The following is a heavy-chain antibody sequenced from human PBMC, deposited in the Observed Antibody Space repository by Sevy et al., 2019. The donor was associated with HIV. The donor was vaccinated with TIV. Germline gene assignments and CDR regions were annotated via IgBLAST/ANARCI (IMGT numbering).Heavy chain of an antibody. CDR1: GFTFSSYA. Sequence: GSLRLSCAASGFTFSSYAMSWVRQAPGKGVEWVSAISGSGGSTYYADSVKGRFTISRDNSKNTLYLQMNSLRAEDTAVYYCAKDIGYYYGSGSSYDWGQGTLVTVSS. CDR3: AKDIGYYYGSGSSYD. J-gene: IGHJ4*02. V-gene: IGHV3-23*01. CDR2: ISGSGGST. D-gene: IGHD3-10*01.